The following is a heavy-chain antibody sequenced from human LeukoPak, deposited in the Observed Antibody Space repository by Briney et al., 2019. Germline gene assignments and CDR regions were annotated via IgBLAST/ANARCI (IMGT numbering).Heavy chain of an antibody. V-gene: IGHV3-7*01. CDR1: GFTFSSYW. J-gene: IGHJ4*02. CDR3: ARDGWGYCSSTSCYGKDSFDY. D-gene: IGHD2-2*01. Sequence: PGGSLRLSCAASGFTFSSYWMSWVRQAPGKGLEWVANIKQDGSEKYYVDSVKGRFTISRDNAKNSLYLQMNSLRAEDTAVYYCARDGWGYCSSTSCYGKDSFDYWGQGTLVTVSS. CDR2: IKQDGSEK.